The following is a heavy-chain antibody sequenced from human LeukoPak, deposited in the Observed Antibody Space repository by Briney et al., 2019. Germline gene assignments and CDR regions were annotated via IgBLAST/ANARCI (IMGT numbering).Heavy chain of an antibody. Sequence: SETLSLTCTVSGVSISSYYWSWIRQPPGKGLEWIGYIYYSGSTNYNPSLKSRVTISVDTSKNQFSLKLSSVTAADTAMYYCARDYDSSGYFDYWGQGTLVTVSS. CDR2: IYYSGST. D-gene: IGHD3-22*01. CDR1: GVSISSYY. V-gene: IGHV4-59*01. CDR3: ARDYDSSGYFDY. J-gene: IGHJ4*02.